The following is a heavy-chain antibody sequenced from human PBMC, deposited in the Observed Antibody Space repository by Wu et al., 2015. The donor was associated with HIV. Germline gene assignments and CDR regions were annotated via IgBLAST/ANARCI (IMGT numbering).Heavy chain of an antibody. J-gene: IGHJ4*02. CDR2: INPATGDT. CDR3: ATDSRDYNDENGFSYYYFDH. Sequence: AQMVQSGTEVKKSGASLKISCMTTGYTFSAHYIHWVRQAPGQGLQWMGWINPATGDTKFVQTFQGRLAMTRDTTTDTVNLILASVKSNDTAIYFCATDSRDYNDENGFSYYYFDHWGQGTLVTVSS. D-gene: IGHD3-10*01. V-gene: IGHV1-2*02. CDR1: GYTFSAHY.